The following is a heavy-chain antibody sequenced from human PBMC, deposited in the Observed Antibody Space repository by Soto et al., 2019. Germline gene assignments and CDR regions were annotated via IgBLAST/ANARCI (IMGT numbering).Heavy chain of an antibody. D-gene: IGHD4-17*01. V-gene: IGHV1-18*01. Sequence: QVQLVQSGAEVKKRGASVKVSCKASGYTVTSYGSRWERQAPVQGLEWMGWISAYNGNTNYAQKLQGRDTMTTDTSTSTAYMELRSLRSDDTAVYYCARGTTVETGSYWGQGTLVTVCS. CDR2: ISAYNGNT. CDR1: GYTVTSYG. CDR3: ARGTTVETGSY. J-gene: IGHJ4*02.